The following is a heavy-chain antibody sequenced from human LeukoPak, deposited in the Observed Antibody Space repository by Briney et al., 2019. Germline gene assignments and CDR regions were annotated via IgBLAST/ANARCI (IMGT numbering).Heavy chain of an antibody. D-gene: IGHD3-3*01. CDR3: ARGADFGVVLFFDY. CDR1: GGSISSYY. J-gene: IGHJ4*02. CDR2: IYTSGST. V-gene: IGHV4-4*07. Sequence: PSETLSLTXTVSGGSISSYYWSWIRQPAGKGLEWIGRIYTSGSTNYNPSLKSRVTMSVDTSKNQFSLKLSSVTAADTAVYYCARGADFGVVLFFDYWGRGTLVTVSS.